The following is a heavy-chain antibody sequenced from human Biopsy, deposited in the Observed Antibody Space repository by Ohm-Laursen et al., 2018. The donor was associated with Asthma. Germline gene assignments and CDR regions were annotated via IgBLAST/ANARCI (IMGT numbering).Heavy chain of an antibody. CDR3: ARGPELDV. V-gene: IGHV4-34*01. Sequence: SETLSLTCDVYPGSFSGFFWTWIRQSQGKGLEWIGETNERGVTNNNPSLKIRVIISIDTYWNRVSLKLTSVTAADTAVYYCARGPELDVWGQGTTVTVSS. J-gene: IGHJ6*02. CDR1: PGSFSGFF. CDR2: TNERGVT.